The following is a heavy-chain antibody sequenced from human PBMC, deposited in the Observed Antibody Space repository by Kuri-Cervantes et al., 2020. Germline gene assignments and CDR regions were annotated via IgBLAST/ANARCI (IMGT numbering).Heavy chain of an antibody. Sequence: GESLKISCAASGFTFSNYGMHWVRRAPGKRLEWAAFIRRDGGAIHYADPVKGRFTISRDNSKNTLFLQMNSLRAEDTAVYYCAKAPTWGYDCWGQGTLVTVSS. V-gene: IGHV3-30*02. D-gene: IGHD3-16*01. CDR1: GFTFSNYG. J-gene: IGHJ4*02. CDR2: IRRDGGAI. CDR3: AKAPTWGYDC.